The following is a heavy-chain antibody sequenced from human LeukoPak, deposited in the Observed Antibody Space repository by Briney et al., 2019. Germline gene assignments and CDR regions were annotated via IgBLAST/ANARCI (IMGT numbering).Heavy chain of an antibody. CDR2: IRYDGNNK. CDR1: GFTFSSYG. CDR3: AKDRLLTGDGGFDY. D-gene: IGHD7-27*01. J-gene: IGHJ4*02. V-gene: IGHV3-30*02. Sequence: GGSLRLSCAASGFTFSSYGMHWVRQAPGKGLEWVAFIRYDGNNKYNADSVKGRFTISRDNSKNTLYLQMNSLRAEDTAVYYCAKDRLLTGDGGFDYWGQGTLVTVSS.